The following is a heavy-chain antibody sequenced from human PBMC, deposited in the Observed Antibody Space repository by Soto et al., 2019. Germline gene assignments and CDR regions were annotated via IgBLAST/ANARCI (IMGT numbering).Heavy chain of an antibody. CDR1: GGTFSSYA. Sequence: QVQLVQSGAEVKKPGSSVKVSCKASGGTFSSYAISWVRQAPGQGLEWMGGIIPIFGTANYAQKFQGRVTITADESTSTAYMELSSLRSEDTAVYYCARDCGRYQKYYYDGMDVWGQGTTVTVSS. D-gene: IGHD2-2*01. V-gene: IGHV1-69*12. CDR2: IIPIFGTA. J-gene: IGHJ6*02. CDR3: ARDCGRYQKYYYDGMDV.